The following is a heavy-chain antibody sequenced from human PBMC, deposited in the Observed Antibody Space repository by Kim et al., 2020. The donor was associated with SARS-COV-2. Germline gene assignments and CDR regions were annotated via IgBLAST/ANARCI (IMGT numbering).Heavy chain of an antibody. CDR2: MNPNSGNT. Sequence: ASVKVSCKASGYTFTSYDINWVRQATGQGLEWMGWMNPNSGNTDYAQKFQGRVTMTRNTSISTAYMELSSLRSEDTAVYYCARGQILYGDYAVHDALYTYACTYVCGKGTTITDSS. D-gene: IGHD4-17*01. V-gene: IGHV1-8*01. CDR3: ARGQILYGDYAVHDALYTYACTYV. CDR1: GYTFTSYD. J-gene: IGHJ6*04.